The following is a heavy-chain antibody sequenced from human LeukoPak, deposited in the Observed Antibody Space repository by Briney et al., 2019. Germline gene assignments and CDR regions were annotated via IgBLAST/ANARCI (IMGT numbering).Heavy chain of an antibody. V-gene: IGHV3-33*01. J-gene: IGHJ4*02. Sequence: PRGSLRLSSVAPGFMFSVYGMHWVRQAPRKGLECVAVIWNDGSNKYYEDSVRGRFTISRDKAKNSLYLQLNSLRAEDTAVYYCAREYSSHQNFDYWGQGTLVTVSS. CDR3: AREYSSHQNFDY. D-gene: IGHD6-13*01. CDR2: IWNDGSNK. CDR1: GFMFSVYG.